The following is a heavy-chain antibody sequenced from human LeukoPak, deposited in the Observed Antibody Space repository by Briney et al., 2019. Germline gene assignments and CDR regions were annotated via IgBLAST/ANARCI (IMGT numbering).Heavy chain of an antibody. Sequence: SETLSLTCAVYGGSFSGYYWGWIRQPPGKGLEWIGSIFYSGSTYYNPSLESRVTISVDTSKNQFFLKLSSVTAADTAVYYCARPGPDYGDYRAFDIWGQGTLVTISS. V-gene: IGHV4-34*12. J-gene: IGHJ3*02. CDR2: IFYSGST. D-gene: IGHD4-17*01. CDR3: ARPGPDYGDYRAFDI. CDR1: GGSFSGYY.